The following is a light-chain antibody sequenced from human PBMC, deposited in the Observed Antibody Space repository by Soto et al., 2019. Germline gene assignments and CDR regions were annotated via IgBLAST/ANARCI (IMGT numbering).Light chain of an antibody. V-gene: IGKV3-20*01. J-gene: IGKJ1*01. CDR3: QQYGRSWWT. CDR2: GAS. Sequence: EIVLTQSPGTLSLSPGERATLSCRASQSVSNNYLAWYQQKPGQAPRLLIYGASNRATGIPDRFSGSGSGADFTLTISRLEPEDFAVYYCQQYGRSWWTFGQGTKVDIK. CDR1: QSVSNNY.